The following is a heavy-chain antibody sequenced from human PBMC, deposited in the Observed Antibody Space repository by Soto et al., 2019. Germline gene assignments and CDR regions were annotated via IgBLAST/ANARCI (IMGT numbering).Heavy chain of an antibody. Sequence: PSETLSLTCTVSGGSVSSGSYYWIWIRHPPGKGLGWIGYIYYSGSTNYNPSLKSRVTISVDTSKNQFSLKLSSVTAADTAVYYCASLSGYDYPHYYYYGMDVWGQGTTVTVSS. D-gene: IGHD5-12*01. J-gene: IGHJ6*02. CDR2: IYYSGST. CDR3: ASLSGYDYPHYYYYGMDV. CDR1: GGSVSSGSYY. V-gene: IGHV4-61*01.